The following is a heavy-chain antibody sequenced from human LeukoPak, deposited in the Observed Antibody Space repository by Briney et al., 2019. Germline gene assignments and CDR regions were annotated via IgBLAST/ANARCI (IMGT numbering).Heavy chain of an antibody. CDR3: ARDSRDYDYVWGSYRLDY. CDR1: GGSISSSSYY. J-gene: IGHJ4*02. CDR2: IYYSGST. V-gene: IGHV4-39*07. Sequence: PSETLSLTCTVSGGSISSSSYYWGWIRQPPGKGLEWIGSIYYSGSTYCNPSLKSRVTISVDTSKNQFSLKLSSVTAADTAVYYCARDSRDYDYVWGSYRLDYWGQGTLVTVSS. D-gene: IGHD3-16*02.